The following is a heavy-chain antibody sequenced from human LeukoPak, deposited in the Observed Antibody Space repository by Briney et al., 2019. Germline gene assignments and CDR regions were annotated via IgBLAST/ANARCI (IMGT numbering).Heavy chain of an antibody. D-gene: IGHD3-16*01. Sequence: GGALSLSCAASGFPFYAYSMHWVRPAPGKGLEWVSLISWDGGGTYYSASVRGRFTISRDNSKNSLYLQMNSLRTEDTAFYYCAKEGGGGEIDYWGQGTLVTVSS. V-gene: IGHV3-43*01. CDR2: ISWDGGGT. J-gene: IGHJ4*02. CDR1: GFPFYAYS. CDR3: AKEGGGGEIDY.